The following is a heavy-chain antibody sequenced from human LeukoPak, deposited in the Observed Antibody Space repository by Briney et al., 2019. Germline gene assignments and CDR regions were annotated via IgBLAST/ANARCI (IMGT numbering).Heavy chain of an antibody. CDR1: GFRFTNYW. CDR3: ARIMTTVTK. D-gene: IGHD4-17*01. V-gene: IGHV5-10-1*01. CDR2: IDPSDSYT. Sequence: GESLKISCKGSGFRFTNYWISWVRQMPGKGLEWMGRIDPSDSYTQYSPSFQGHVTISADMSIGTVYLQWSSLKASDTAIYYCARIMTTVTKWGQGTLVTVSS. J-gene: IGHJ4*02.